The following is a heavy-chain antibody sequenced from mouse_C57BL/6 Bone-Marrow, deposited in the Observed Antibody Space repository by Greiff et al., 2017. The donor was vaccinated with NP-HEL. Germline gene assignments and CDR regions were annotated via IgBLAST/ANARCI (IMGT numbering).Heavy chain of an antibody. V-gene: IGHV5-4*03. Sequence: EVKVVESGGGLVKPGGSLKLSCAASGFTFSSYAMSWVRQTPEKRLEWVATISDGGSYTYYPDNVKGRFTISRDNAKNNLYLQMSHLKSEDTAMYYCARIYYDYDDSFAYWGQGTLVTVSA. D-gene: IGHD2-4*01. CDR1: GFTFSSYA. CDR3: ARIYYDYDDSFAY. CDR2: ISDGGSYT. J-gene: IGHJ3*01.